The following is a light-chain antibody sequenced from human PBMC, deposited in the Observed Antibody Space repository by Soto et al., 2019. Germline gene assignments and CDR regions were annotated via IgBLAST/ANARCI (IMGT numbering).Light chain of an antibody. CDR3: CSFAGYFTVV. CDR1: SSDVGAYNF. CDR2: DVS. J-gene: IGLJ2*01. Sequence: QSALTQPRSVSGSPGQSVTISCTGTSSDVGAYNFVSWYQQHPGKAPKVMIYDVSERPSGVPDRFSGSKSCNTASLTISGLQADDEADYYCCSFAGYFTVVFGGGTKVTV. V-gene: IGLV2-11*01.